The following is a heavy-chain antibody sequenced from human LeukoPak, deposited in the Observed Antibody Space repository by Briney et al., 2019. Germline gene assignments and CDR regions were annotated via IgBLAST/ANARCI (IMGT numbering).Heavy chain of an antibody. V-gene: IGHV4-59*01. CDR1: GGSISSYY. D-gene: IGHD3-22*01. CDR3: ARGRDSSGYYYGSHDY. J-gene: IGHJ4*02. CDR2: IYYSGST. Sequence: PSETLSLTYTVSGGSISSYYWGWIRQPPEKGLEWIGYIYYSGSTNYNPSLKSRVTISVDTSKNQFSLKLSSVTAADTAVYYCARGRDSSGYYYGSHDYWGQGTLVTVSS.